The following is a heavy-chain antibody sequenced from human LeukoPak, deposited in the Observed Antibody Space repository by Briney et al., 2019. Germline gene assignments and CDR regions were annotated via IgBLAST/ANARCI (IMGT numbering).Heavy chain of an antibody. CDR3: AKCYYHDSSGYCPFDY. J-gene: IGHJ4*01. CDR1: GFTFSSYS. D-gene: IGHD3-22*01. CDR2: ISSASNTI. Sequence: PGGSLRLSCAASGFTFSSYSMNWVRQAPGKGLEWVSYISSASNTIYYADSVKGRFTISRDNSKNTLYLQMNSLRAEDTAVYYCAKCYYHDSSGYCPFDYWGQGTLVTVSS. V-gene: IGHV3-48*01.